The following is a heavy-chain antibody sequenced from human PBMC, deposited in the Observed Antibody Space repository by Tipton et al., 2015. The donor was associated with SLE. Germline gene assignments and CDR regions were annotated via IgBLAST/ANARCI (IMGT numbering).Heavy chain of an antibody. V-gene: IGHV1-2*05. J-gene: IGHJ4*02. CDR2: INPNSGGT. CDR3: ARDRGKLGMDLYY. CDR1: GYTFTGYY. Sequence: QSGAEVKKPGASVKVSCKASGYTFTGYYMHWVRQAPGQGLEWMGRINPNSGGTNYAQKFQGRVNMTRDTSISTAYMELSRLRSDNTDVYYCARDRGKLGMDLYYWGQGTLVTVSS. D-gene: IGHD7-27*01.